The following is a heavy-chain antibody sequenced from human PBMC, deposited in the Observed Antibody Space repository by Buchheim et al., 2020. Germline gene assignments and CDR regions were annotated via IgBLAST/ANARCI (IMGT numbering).Heavy chain of an antibody. J-gene: IGHJ6*02. D-gene: IGHD3-3*01. CDR3: ARDHITIFGVVIIEYYYYGMDV. CDR1: GFTFSSYS. CDR2: ISSSSSTI. Sequence: EVQLVESGGGLVQPGGSLRLSCAASGFTFSSYSMNWVRQAPGKGLEWVSYISSSSSTIYYADSVKGRFTLSRDNAKNSLYLQMNSLRDEDTAVYYCARDHITIFGVVIIEYYYYGMDVWGQGTT. V-gene: IGHV3-48*02.